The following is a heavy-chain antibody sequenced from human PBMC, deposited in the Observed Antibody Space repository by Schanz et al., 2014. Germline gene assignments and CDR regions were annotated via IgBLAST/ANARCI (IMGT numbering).Heavy chain of an antibody. Sequence: QVQLVQSGAELRKPGTSVKVSCKASGYTFPTYGISWVRQAPGQGLEWMGIINPSGGSTRYGQKFQGRITVTTDTSTSTVYLELSSLRSDDTAVYYGARDQSPYTNSSDVRYFDYWGQGSLITVSS. CDR2: INPSGGST. J-gene: IGHJ4*02. V-gene: IGHV1-46*01. D-gene: IGHD6-6*01. CDR1: GYTFPTYG. CDR3: ARDQSPYTNSSDVRYFDY.